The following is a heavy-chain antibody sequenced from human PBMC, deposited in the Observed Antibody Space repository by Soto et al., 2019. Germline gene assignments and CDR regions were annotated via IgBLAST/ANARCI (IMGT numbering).Heavy chain of an antibody. D-gene: IGHD3-22*01. CDR3: ASSSNYYDSSGYYYYYYGMDV. J-gene: IGHJ6*02. V-gene: IGHV1-69*01. CDR1: GGTFSSYA. CDR2: IIPIFGTA. Sequence: QVQLVQSGAEVKKPGSSVKVSCKASGGTFSSYAISWVRQAPGQGLEWMGGIIPIFGTANYAQKFQGRITITADESTSKAYMELSSLRSEDTAVYYCASSSNYYDSSGYYYYYYGMDVWGQGTTVTVSS.